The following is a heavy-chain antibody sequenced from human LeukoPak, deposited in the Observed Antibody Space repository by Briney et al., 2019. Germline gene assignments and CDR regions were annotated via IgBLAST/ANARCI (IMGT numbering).Heavy chain of an antibody. CDR1: GVTFSSYA. CDR2: IIPIFGTA. J-gene: IGHJ4*02. CDR3: ASNGDYLDLFDY. Sequence: SVKVACKASGVTFSSYAISCVRQAPGQGLGWMGGIIPIFGTANYAQKFQGRVTITADESTSTAYMELSSLRSEDTAVYYCASNGDYLDLFDYWGQGILVTVSS. V-gene: IGHV1-69*13. D-gene: IGHD4-17*01.